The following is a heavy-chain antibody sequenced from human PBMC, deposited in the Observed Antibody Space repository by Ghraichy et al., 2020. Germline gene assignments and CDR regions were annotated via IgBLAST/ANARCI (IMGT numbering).Heavy chain of an antibody. J-gene: IGHJ3*02. D-gene: IGHD2-2*01. CDR3: AREGLPDAFDI. CDR1: GFTFSSYS. Sequence: GSLRLSCAASGFTFSSYSMNWVRQAPGKGLEWVSSISSSSSYIYYADSVKGRFTISRDNAKNSLYLQMNSLRAEDTAVYYCAREGLPDAFDIWGQGTMVTVSS. CDR2: ISSSSSYI. V-gene: IGHV3-21*01.